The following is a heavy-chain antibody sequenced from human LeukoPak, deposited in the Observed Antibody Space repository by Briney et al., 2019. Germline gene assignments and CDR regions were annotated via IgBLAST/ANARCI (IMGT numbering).Heavy chain of an antibody. V-gene: IGHV3-21*01. CDR1: GFTFSSYW. Sequence: GGSLRLSCAASGFTFSSYWMNWVRQAPGKGLEWVSSISSSSSYIYYADSVKGRFTISRDNAKNSLYLQMNSLRAEDTAVYYCAKEEGDYYYYYMDVWGKGTTVTVSS. CDR2: ISSSSSYI. J-gene: IGHJ6*03. CDR3: AKEEGDYYYYYMDV.